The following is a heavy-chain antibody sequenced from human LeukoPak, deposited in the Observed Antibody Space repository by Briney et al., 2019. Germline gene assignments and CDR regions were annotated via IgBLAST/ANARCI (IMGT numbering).Heavy chain of an antibody. CDR3: ARDYFETSGAISSFYLLDV. CDR1: GYTFTNYE. CDR2: MNPSSGNT. Sequence: ASVKVSCKASGYTFTNYEINWVRQGTGQGLEWLGWMNPSSGNTGYAQKFQGRVTMTRDTSTDTAYLELRSLRSEDTAVYYCARDYFETSGAISSFYLLDVWGLGTTVTVSS. J-gene: IGHJ6*02. V-gene: IGHV1-8*01. D-gene: IGHD3-22*01.